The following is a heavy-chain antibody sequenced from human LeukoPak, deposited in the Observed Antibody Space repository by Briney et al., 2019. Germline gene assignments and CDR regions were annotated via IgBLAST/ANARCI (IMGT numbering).Heavy chain of an antibody. Sequence: GGSLRLSCAASGFTFSSYWMNWVRQAPGNALEWVAYIKKDGSEKYYVDSVKGRFTISRDNAKNSLYLQMNSLRAEDTAVYYCAKERSGGWPFDYWGQGTLVTVSS. D-gene: IGHD6-19*01. CDR3: AKERSGGWPFDY. J-gene: IGHJ4*02. CDR1: GFTFSSYW. V-gene: IGHV3-7*03. CDR2: IKKDGSEK.